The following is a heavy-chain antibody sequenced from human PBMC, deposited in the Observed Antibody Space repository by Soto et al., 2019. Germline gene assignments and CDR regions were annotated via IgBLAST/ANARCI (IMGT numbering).Heavy chain of an antibody. V-gene: IGHV4-34*01. J-gene: IGHJ4*02. CDR1: GGSFSGYY. Sequence: KPSETLSLTCAVYGGSFSGYYWSWIRQPPGKGLEWIGEINHSGSTNYNPSLKSRVTISVDTSKNQFSLKLSSVTAADTAVYYCARGIQLWPRLDYWGQGTLVTVSS. CDR2: INHSGST. CDR3: ARGIQLWPRLDY. D-gene: IGHD5-18*01.